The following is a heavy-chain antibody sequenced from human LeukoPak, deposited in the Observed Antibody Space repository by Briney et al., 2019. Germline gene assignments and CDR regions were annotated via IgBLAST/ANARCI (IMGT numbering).Heavy chain of an antibody. CDR1: GYTFTSYG. CDR3: ARDFGYCSSTSCYTGNWFDP. V-gene: IGHV1-18*01. D-gene: IGHD2-2*02. J-gene: IGHJ5*02. Sequence: GASVKVSCKASGYTFTSYGISWVRQAPGQGLEWMGWISAYNGNTNYAQKLQGRVTMITDTSTSTAYMELRSLRSDDTAVYYCARDFGYCSSTSCYTGNWFDPWGQGTLVTVSS. CDR2: ISAYNGNT.